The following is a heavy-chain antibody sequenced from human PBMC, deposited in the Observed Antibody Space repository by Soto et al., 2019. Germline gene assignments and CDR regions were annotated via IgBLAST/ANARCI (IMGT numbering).Heavy chain of an antibody. Sequence: QVQLVESGGGVVQPGRSLRLSCAASGFTFSSYGMNWLRQAPGKGLDWVAVIWYDGSNKYYADSVKGRFTISRDNSKNTLYLQMNSLRADDTAVYYCARHNAHDAFDIWGQGTMVTVSP. CDR3: ARHNAHDAFDI. CDR1: GFTFSSYG. CDR2: IWYDGSNK. J-gene: IGHJ3*02. D-gene: IGHD1-1*01. V-gene: IGHV3-33*01.